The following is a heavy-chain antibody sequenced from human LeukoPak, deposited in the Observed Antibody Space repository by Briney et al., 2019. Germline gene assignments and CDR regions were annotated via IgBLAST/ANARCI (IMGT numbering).Heavy chain of an antibody. Sequence: GGSLRLSCAASGFSFDDYVMHWVRQAPGKGLEWVSGISWNSASIGYADSVKGRFTISRDNAKNFLYLQMNSLRVEDTALYYCAKDIRGATVTDYGMDVWGQGTTVTVSS. CDR1: GFSFDDYV. V-gene: IGHV3-9*01. D-gene: IGHD4-17*01. J-gene: IGHJ6*02. CDR3: AKDIRGATVTDYGMDV. CDR2: ISWNSASI.